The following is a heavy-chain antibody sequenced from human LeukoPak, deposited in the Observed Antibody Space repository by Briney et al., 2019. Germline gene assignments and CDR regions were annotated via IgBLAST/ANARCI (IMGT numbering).Heavy chain of an antibody. D-gene: IGHD3-10*01. J-gene: IGHJ4*02. CDR2: ITKSGGTK. Sequence: GGSLRLSCAASGFTFSDYYMSWIRQAPGKGLEWVSYITKSGGTKYYADSVKGRFTISRDSAKNSLYLQMSSLRAEDTAVYYCARDKSPGGYYYFDHWGQGTLVTVSS. V-gene: IGHV3-11*01. CDR1: GFTFSDYY. CDR3: ARDKSPGGYYYFDH.